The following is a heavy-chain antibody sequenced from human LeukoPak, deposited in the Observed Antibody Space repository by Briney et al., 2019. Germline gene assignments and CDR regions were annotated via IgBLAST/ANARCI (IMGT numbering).Heavy chain of an antibody. V-gene: IGHV4-34*01. CDR2: IYGSGTT. CDR1: GESLNSYY. CDR3: ARVLRYCSGGSCYRIFDY. J-gene: IGHJ4*02. Sequence: SETLSLTCAVYGESLNSYYWSWVRQPPGEGLEWIGEIYGSGTTEYNPSLKSRVTISMVPSKNQFSLKLSSVTAADTAVYYCARVLRYCSGGSCYRIFDYWGQGTLVTVSS. D-gene: IGHD2-15*01.